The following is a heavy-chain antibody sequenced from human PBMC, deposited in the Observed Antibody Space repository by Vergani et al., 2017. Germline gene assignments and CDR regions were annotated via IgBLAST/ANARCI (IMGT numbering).Heavy chain of an antibody. D-gene: IGHD5-24*01. CDR1: GFTVSSNY. Sequence: EVQLVESGGGLVKPGGSLRLSCAASGFTVSSNYMSWVRQAPGKGLEWVSVIYSGGSTYYADSVKGRFTISRDNSKNTLYLQMNSLRAEDTAVYYCALGWRQYYFDYWGQGTLVTVSS. CDR3: ALGWRQYYFDY. V-gene: IGHV3-66*02. J-gene: IGHJ4*02. CDR2: IYSGGST.